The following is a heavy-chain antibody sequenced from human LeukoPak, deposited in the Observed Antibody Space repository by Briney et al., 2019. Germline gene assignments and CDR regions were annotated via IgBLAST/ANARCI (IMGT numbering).Heavy chain of an antibody. J-gene: IGHJ5*02. CDR3: ARDFRGITIFGVEDWFDP. Sequence: PSETLSLTCAVYGGSCSGYYWSWIRQPPGKGLEWMGEINHSGSTNYNPSLKSRVTISVDTSKNQFSLKLSSVTAADTAVYYCARDFRGITIFGVEDWFDPWGQGTLVTVSS. D-gene: IGHD3-3*01. CDR1: GGSCSGYY. CDR2: INHSGST. V-gene: IGHV4-34*01.